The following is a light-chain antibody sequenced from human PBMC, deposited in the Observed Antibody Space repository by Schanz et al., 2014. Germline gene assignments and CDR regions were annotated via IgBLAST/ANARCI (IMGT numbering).Light chain of an antibody. CDR1: SSDVGGYNF. CDR2: DVS. CDR3: CSYAGSFTWV. Sequence: QSALTQPPSASGSPGQSVTISCTGSSSDVGGYNFVSWYQHHPGQAPKLLIYDVSKRPSGVYTRFSGSKSGNTASLTISGLQADDEADYYCCSYAGSFTWVFGGRTKLTVL. J-gene: IGLJ3*02. V-gene: IGLV2-11*01.